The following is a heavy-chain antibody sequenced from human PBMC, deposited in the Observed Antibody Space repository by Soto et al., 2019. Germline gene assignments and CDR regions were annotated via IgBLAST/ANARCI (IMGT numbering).Heavy chain of an antibody. D-gene: IGHD4-17*01. CDR2: IIPTFGTA. Sequence: SVKVSCKASGGTFSSYVISWVRQVPGQGLEWMGGIIPTFGTANYAQKFQGRLILTADQSTRTAYMALSSLRSEATAVYYCASEEVTSLTTANYPYYYFGMDVWGKGTTVTVSS. V-gene: IGHV1-69*13. CDR1: GGTFSSYV. CDR3: ASEEVTSLTTANYPYYYFGMDV. J-gene: IGHJ6*04.